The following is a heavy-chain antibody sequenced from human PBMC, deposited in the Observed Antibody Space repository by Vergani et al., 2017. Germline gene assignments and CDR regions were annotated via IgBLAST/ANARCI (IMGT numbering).Heavy chain of an antibody. CDR1: GGSISSYY. CDR2: IYYSGST. D-gene: IGHD4-23*01. CDR3: ARARGVDYGGNSGIYFDY. V-gene: IGHV4-59*01. Sequence: QVQLPESGPGLVKPSETLSLTCTVSGGSISSYYWRWIRQPPGKGLAWIGYIYYSGSTNYNPSLKSRVTISVDTSTNQFSLKLSSVTAADTAVYYCARARGVDYGGNSGIYFDYWGQGTLVTVSS. J-gene: IGHJ4*02.